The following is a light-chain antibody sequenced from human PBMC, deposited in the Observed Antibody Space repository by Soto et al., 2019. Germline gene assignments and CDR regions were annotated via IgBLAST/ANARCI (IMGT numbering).Light chain of an antibody. Sequence: EIVLTQSPGTLSLSPGERATLSCRASQSVSSSYLAWYQQKLGQAPRLLIYGASSRATGIPDRFSGSGSGTDFTLTISRLEPEDFAVYYRQQYGSSSWTFGQGTKVEIK. J-gene: IGKJ1*01. CDR1: QSVSSSY. CDR3: QQYGSSSWT. CDR2: GAS. V-gene: IGKV3-20*01.